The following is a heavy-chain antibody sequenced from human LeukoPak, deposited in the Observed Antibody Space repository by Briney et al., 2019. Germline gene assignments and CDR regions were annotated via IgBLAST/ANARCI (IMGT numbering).Heavy chain of an antibody. V-gene: IGHV1-2*02. J-gene: IGHJ4*02. D-gene: IGHD5-12*01. CDR2: INPNSGGT. CDR1: GYTFTGYY. CDR3: ARSSRTIVATYFDY. Sequence: ASVKVSCKASGYTFTGYYMHWVPQAPGQGLEWMGWINPNSGGTNYAQKFQGRVTMTRDTSISTAYMELSRLRSDDTAVYYCARSSRTIVATYFDYWGQGTLVTVSS.